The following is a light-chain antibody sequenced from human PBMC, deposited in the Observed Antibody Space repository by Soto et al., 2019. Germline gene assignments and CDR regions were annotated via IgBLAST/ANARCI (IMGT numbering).Light chain of an antibody. V-gene: IGKV3-20*01. Sequence: EIVLTQSPGTLSLSPGERATLSCRASQSVSTNYLAWYQRKPGQAPRLLIYGASSRATDIPDRFSGSGSGTDFTLTITRLNPEDFAVYYCQQYGSSPPTFGQGTKVEIK. CDR3: QQYGSSPPT. J-gene: IGKJ1*01. CDR1: QSVSTNY. CDR2: GAS.